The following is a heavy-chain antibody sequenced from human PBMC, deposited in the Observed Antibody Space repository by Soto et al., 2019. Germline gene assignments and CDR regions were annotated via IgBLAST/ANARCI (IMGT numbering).Heavy chain of an antibody. V-gene: IGHV4-39*01. J-gene: IGHJ5*02. CDR1: GASISVHGYY. CDR3: TRRYNWNDNYFDT. CDR2: SYYSGTT. Sequence: SGTLSLTCTVSGASISVHGYYWTWIRQPPGKGLEWIGSSYYSGTTYFNPSLKSRATISVATSKKQFSLRLTSVTAADTAIYYCTRRYNWNDNYFDTWGPGXLVPVSS. D-gene: IGHD1-20*01.